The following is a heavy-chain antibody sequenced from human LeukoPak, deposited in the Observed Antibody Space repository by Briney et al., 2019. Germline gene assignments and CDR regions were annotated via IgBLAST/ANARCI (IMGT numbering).Heavy chain of an antibody. CDR1: GFTFSSYW. D-gene: IGHD6-19*01. Sequence: GGSLRLSCAASGFTFSSYWMSWVRQAPGKGLEWVANIKQDGSEKYYVDSVKGRFTISRDNAKNSLYLQMNSLRAEDTAVYYCARDSGSSSGWYFDYWGQGTLVTVSS. CDR2: IKQDGSEK. J-gene: IGHJ4*02. V-gene: IGHV3-7*01. CDR3: ARDSGSSSGWYFDY.